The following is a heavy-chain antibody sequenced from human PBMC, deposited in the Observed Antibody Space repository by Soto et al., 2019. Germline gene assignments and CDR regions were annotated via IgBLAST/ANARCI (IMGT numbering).Heavy chain of an antibody. Sequence: GASVKVSCKASGFTFTSSAVQWVRQARGQRLEWIGWIVVGSGNTSYAQKFQERVTITRDMSTSTAYMELSSLRSEDTAVYYCVADPRITMVRGVIITYPYFDYWGQGTLVTVSS. D-gene: IGHD3-10*01. V-gene: IGHV1-58*01. CDR1: GFTFTSSA. J-gene: IGHJ4*02. CDR3: VADPRITMVRGVIITYPYFDY. CDR2: IVVGSGNT.